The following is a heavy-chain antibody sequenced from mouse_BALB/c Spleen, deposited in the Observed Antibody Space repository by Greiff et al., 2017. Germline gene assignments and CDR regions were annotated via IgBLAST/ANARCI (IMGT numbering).Heavy chain of an antibody. CDR2: IRNKANGYTT. Sequence: EVKVVESGGGLVQPGGSLRLSCATSGFTFTDYYMSWVRQPPGKALEWLGFIRNKANGYTTEYSASVKGRFTISRDNSQSILYLQMNTLRAEDSATYYCARVYGSSYNFDYWGQGTTLTVSS. V-gene: IGHV7-3*02. J-gene: IGHJ2*01. CDR3: ARVYGSSYNFDY. D-gene: IGHD1-1*01. CDR1: GFTFTDYY.